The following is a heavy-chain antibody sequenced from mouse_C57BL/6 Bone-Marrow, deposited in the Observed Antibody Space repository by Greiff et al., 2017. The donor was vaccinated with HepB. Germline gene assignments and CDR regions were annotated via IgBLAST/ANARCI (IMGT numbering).Heavy chain of an antibody. J-gene: IGHJ2*01. CDR3: ARGGHGSSPPYFDY. D-gene: IGHD1-1*01. Sequence: EVQRVESGGGLVKPGGSLKLSCAASGFTFSSYAMSWVRPTPEKRLEWVATISDGGSYTYYPDNVKGRFTISRDNAKNNLYQQMSHLKSEDTAMYYCARGGHGSSPPYFDYWGQGTTLTGSS. V-gene: IGHV5-4*01. CDR2: ISDGGSYT. CDR1: GFTFSSYA.